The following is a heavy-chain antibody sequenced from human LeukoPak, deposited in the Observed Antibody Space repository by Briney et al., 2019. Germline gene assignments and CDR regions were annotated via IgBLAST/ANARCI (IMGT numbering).Heavy chain of an antibody. D-gene: IGHD3-3*01. J-gene: IGHJ3*02. V-gene: IGHV3-7*01. CDR3: ARDRFDEAFDI. Sequence: GGSLRLSCVVSGFTFNNHWMSWVRQAPGKGPEWVATIKTDGSEKYYVDSVEGRFIISRDNAKNSMYLQMNSLRAEDTAVYYCARDRFDEAFDIWGQGTMVTVSS. CDR1: GFTFNNHW. CDR2: IKTDGSEK.